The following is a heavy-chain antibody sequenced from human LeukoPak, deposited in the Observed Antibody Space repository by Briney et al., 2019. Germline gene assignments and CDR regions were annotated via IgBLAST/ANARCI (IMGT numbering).Heavy chain of an antibody. CDR1: GFTVSSNY. CDR3: ARVSGSYPSDY. Sequence: GGSLRLSCAASGFTVSSNYMSWVRQAPGKGLEWVSVIYSGGSTYYADSVKGRFTISRDNSKNTLHLQMNSLRAEDTAVYYCARVSGSYPSDYWGQGTLVTVSS. CDR2: IYSGGST. J-gene: IGHJ4*02. D-gene: IGHD1-26*01. V-gene: IGHV3-66*02.